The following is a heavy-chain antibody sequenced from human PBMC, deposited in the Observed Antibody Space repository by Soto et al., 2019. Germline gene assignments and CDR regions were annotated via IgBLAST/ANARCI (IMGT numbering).Heavy chain of an antibody. Sequence: PSETLSLTCTVSGGSISSGDYYWSWIRQPPGKGLEWIGYISYSGSTYYNPSLKSRVTISVDTSKNQFSLKLSSVTAADTAVYYCARDISDYYDSSGGLVFDYWGQGTLVTVSS. D-gene: IGHD3-22*01. CDR2: ISYSGST. CDR1: GGSISSGDYY. V-gene: IGHV4-30-4*01. J-gene: IGHJ4*02. CDR3: ARDISDYYDSSGGLVFDY.